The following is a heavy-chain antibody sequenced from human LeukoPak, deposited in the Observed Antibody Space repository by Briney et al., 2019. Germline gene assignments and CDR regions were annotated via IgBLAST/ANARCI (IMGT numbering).Heavy chain of an antibody. V-gene: IGHV4-30-4*08. D-gene: IGHD3-22*01. CDR1: GGSISSSSYY. CDR3: AREAKPFTYYYDSSGYYFDY. J-gene: IGHJ4*02. CDR2: IYYSGST. Sequence: SETLSLTCTVSGGSISSSSYYWGWIRQPPGKGLEWIGYIYYSGSTYYNPSLKSRVTISVDTSKNQFSLKLSSVTAADTAVYYCAREAKPFTYYYDSSGYYFDYWGQGTLVTVSS.